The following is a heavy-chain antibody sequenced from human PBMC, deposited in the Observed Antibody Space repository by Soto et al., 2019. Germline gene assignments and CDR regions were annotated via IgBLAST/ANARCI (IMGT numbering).Heavy chain of an antibody. J-gene: IGHJ6*02. CDR2: ISAYNGST. V-gene: IGHV1-18*04. CDR3: ARDLVAAAANGYYGMDV. CDR1: GYTFTSYG. Sequence: ASVKVSCKASGYTFTSYGISWVRQAPGQGLEWMGWISAYNGSTNYAQKLQGRVTMTTDTSTSTAYMELRSLRSDDTAVYYGARDLVAAAANGYYGMDVWGQGTTVTVSS. D-gene: IGHD6-13*01.